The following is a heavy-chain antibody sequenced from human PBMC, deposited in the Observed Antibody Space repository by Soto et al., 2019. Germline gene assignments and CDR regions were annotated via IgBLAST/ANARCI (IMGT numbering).Heavy chain of an antibody. CDR2: IYYSGST. J-gene: IGHJ3*01. CDR1: GGSISSYY. V-gene: IGHV4-59*01. Sequence: QVQLQESGPGLVKPSETLSLTCTVSGGSISSYYWSWIRQHPGKGLEWIGYIYYSGSTNYNPSLKSLVTISVDTSKNQFSLKLSSVTAADTAVYYFAGVWGGCFDFWGKGTMVTVSS. CDR3: AGVWGGCFDF. D-gene: IGHD3-10*01.